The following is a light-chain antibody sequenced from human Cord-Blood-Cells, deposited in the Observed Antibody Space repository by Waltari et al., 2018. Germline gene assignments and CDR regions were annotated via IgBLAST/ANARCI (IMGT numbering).Light chain of an antibody. CDR3: QQRSNSWT. CDR2: DAS. CDR1: QSVSSY. V-gene: IGKV3-11*01. Sequence: EIVLTQSPATRSLSPGGRATLPCRASQSVSSYLAWYQQKPGQAPRLLIYDASNRATGIPARFSGSGSGTDFTLTISSLEPEDFAVYYCQQRSNSWTFGQGTKVEIK. J-gene: IGKJ1*01.